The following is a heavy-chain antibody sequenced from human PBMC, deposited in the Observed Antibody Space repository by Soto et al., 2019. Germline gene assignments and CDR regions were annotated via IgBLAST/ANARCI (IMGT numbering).Heavy chain of an antibody. CDR1: GFSFDDFA. CDR2: ISWNSGYI. V-gene: IGHV3-9*01. J-gene: IGHJ6*02. D-gene: IGHD1-1*01. CDR3: AKARAYSTGNYFYGMNV. Sequence: GGSLRLSCAASGFSFDDFAMHWVRQAPGKGLEWVSGISWNSGYIGYAASVKGRFTISRDNSKKSLYLQMNSLTAEDTALYYCAKARAYSTGNYFYGMNVWGQGTTVTVSS.